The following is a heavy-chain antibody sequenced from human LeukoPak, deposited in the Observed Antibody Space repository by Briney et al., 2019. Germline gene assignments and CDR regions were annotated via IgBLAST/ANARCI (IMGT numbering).Heavy chain of an antibody. CDR2: ISYDGTNK. J-gene: IGHJ4*02. D-gene: IGHD3-10*01. V-gene: IGHV3-30*04. CDR1: GFTFNTYA. Sequence: GGSLRLSCAASGFTFNTYAMHWVRQAPGKGLEWVALISYDGTNKYYADSVKGRFTISRDNSKNTPYLQMNSLRPEDTAVYYCARGDLYVSGSYSLTDYWGQGTLVTVSS. CDR3: ARGDLYVSGSYSLTDY.